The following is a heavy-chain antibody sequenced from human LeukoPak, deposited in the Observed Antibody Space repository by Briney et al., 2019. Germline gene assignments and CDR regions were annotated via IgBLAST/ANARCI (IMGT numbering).Heavy chain of an antibody. CDR1: GFTFSSYE. V-gene: IGHV3-21*01. D-gene: IGHD1-7*01. CDR2: ISSSSGYI. CDR3: ARDSGNYLDAFDI. J-gene: IGHJ3*02. Sequence: GGSLRLSCAASGFTFSSYEMNWVRQAPGKGLEWVSSISSSSGYIYYADSVKGRFTISRDNAKNSLYLQMNSLRAEDTAVYYCARDSGNYLDAFDIWGQGTMVTVSS.